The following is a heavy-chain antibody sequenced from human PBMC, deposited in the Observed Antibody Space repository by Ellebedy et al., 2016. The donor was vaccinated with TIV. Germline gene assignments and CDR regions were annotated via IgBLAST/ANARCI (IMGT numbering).Heavy chain of an antibody. CDR3: ASSIAVAGP. Sequence: SETLSLXXAVYGGSFSGYYWSWIRQPPGKGLEWIGEINHSGSTNYNPSLKSRVTISVDTSKNQFSLKLSSVTAADTAVYYCASSIAVAGPWGQGTLVTVSS. J-gene: IGHJ5*02. CDR2: INHSGST. D-gene: IGHD6-19*01. CDR1: GGSFSGYY. V-gene: IGHV4-34*01.